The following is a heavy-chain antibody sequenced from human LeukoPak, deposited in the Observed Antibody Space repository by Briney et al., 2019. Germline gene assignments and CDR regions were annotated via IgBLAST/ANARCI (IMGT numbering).Heavy chain of an antibody. Sequence: ASVKVSCKASGYTFTGYYMHWVRQAPGQGLEWMGWINPNSGGTNYAQKFQGRVTMTRDTSISTAYMELSSLRSEDTAVYYCARAMVRGVIRGVGYWGQGTLVTVSS. V-gene: IGHV1-2*02. CDR1: GYTFTGYY. CDR3: ARAMVRGVIRGVGY. J-gene: IGHJ4*02. CDR2: INPNSGGT. D-gene: IGHD3-10*01.